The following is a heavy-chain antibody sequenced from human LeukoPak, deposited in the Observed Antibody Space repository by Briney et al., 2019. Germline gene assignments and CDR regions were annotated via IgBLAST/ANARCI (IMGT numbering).Heavy chain of an antibody. J-gene: IGHJ4*02. CDR2: INHSGST. CDR3: ARGDWVY. Sequence: SETLSLTCAVYGGPFSGYYWSWIRQPPGKGLEWIGEINHSGSTNYNPSLKSRVTISVDTSKNQFSLKLSSVTAADTAVYYCARGDWVYWGQGTLVTVSS. V-gene: IGHV4-34*01. D-gene: IGHD2-21*01. CDR1: GGPFSGYY.